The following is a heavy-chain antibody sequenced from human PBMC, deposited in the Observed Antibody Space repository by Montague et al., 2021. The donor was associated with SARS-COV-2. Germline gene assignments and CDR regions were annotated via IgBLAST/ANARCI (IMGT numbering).Heavy chain of an antibody. CDR2: ISSSSSYT. Sequence: SLRLSCAASGFTFSDYYMSWIRQAPGKGLEWVSYISSSSSYTNYADSVKGRFTISRDNAKNSLYLQMNSLRAEDTAVYYCARDMRVYYYDSSGYYYYYGMDVWSQGTTVTVSS. V-gene: IGHV3-11*05. D-gene: IGHD3-22*01. J-gene: IGHJ6*02. CDR1: GFTFSDYY. CDR3: ARDMRVYYYDSSGYYYYYGMDV.